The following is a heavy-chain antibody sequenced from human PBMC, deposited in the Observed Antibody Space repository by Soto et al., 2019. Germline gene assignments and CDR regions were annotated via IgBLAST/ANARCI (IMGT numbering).Heavy chain of an antibody. V-gene: IGHV1-69*06. CDR3: ARDESTLYSSSPFGMEV. D-gene: IGHD6-13*01. CDR2: IIPIFGTA. Sequence: SVKVSCKASGGTFSSYAISWVRQAPGQGLEWMGGIIPIFGTANYAQKFQGRVTITADKSTSTAYMELSSLRSEDTAVYYCARDESTLYSSSPFGMEVWGQGTTLTV. CDR1: GGTFSSYA. J-gene: IGHJ6*02.